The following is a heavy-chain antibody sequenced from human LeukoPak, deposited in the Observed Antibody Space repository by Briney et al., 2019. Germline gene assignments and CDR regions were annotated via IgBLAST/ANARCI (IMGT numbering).Heavy chain of an antibody. J-gene: IGHJ6*03. Sequence: SVKVSCKASGGTFSSYAISWVRQAPGQGLEWMGGIIPIFGTANYAQKFQGRVTITSDESTSTAYMELSSLRSEDTAVYYCARVYYDSSRYYYYYMDVWGKGTTVTVSS. CDR2: IIPIFGTA. CDR3: ARVYYDSSRYYYYYMDV. D-gene: IGHD3-22*01. V-gene: IGHV1-69*13. CDR1: GGTFSSYA.